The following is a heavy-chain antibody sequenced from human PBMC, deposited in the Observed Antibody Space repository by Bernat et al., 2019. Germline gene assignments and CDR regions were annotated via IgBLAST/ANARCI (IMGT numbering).Heavy chain of an antibody. CDR1: GFTFSSYW. Sequence: EVQLMESGGNAVQPGGSLRLSCAASGFTFSSYWMHWVRQGPGKGLLWVSRINSDGSRTEYVDSVKCRFTISRDNAQNTLYLQMNSLRAEDTAVYYCARDTGDYSNYLKNWGQGTLVTVSS. CDR2: INSDGSRT. D-gene: IGHD4-11*01. CDR3: ARDTGDYSNYLKN. V-gene: IGHV3-74*03. J-gene: IGHJ4*02.